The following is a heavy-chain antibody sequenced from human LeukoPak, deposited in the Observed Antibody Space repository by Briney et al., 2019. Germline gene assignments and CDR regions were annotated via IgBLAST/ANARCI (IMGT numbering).Heavy chain of an antibody. J-gene: IGHJ4*02. CDR3: ASGSHAVTTHFDY. D-gene: IGHD3-16*01. CDR2: IYHSGAT. CDR1: GDSITSSKW. V-gene: IGHV4-4*02. Sequence: SETLSLTCDVSGDSITSSKWWSWVRQSPEKGLEWIGEIYHSGATNYNPSLKSRVTMSVDKSKNQFSLNLSSVTAADTAVYYCASGSHAVTTHFDYWGQGTLVTVSS.